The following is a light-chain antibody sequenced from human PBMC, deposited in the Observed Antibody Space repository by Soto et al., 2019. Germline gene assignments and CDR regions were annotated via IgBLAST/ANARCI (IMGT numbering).Light chain of an antibody. Sequence: QSALTQPRSVSGSPGQSITISCTGTSSDVGGYNYVSWYRQHPGKAPKLMIYDVSERPSGVPDRFSGSKSGNTASLTISGLQAEDEADYYCCSYAGSYTHYVFGTGTKLTVL. J-gene: IGLJ1*01. CDR2: DVS. V-gene: IGLV2-11*01. CDR3: CSYAGSYTHYV. CDR1: SSDVGGYNY.